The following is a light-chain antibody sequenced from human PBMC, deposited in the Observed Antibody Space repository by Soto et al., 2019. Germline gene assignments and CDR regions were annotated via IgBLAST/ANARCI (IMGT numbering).Light chain of an antibody. V-gene: IGKV3-15*01. CDR3: QEYLQWPPGM. Sequence: EIVVTQSPATLSGSPAERVTLSCRASQFVSSRLAWYQQRPGQVHRLLIYDTSTRAPGISARFSGSGSGTAFTLPISTRQSEDFSVYYCQEYLQWPPGMFGQGTTVDMK. CDR2: DTS. CDR1: QFVSSR. J-gene: IGKJ1*01.